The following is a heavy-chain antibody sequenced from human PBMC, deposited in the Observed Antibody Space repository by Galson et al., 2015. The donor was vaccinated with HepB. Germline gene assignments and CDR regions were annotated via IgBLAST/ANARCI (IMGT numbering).Heavy chain of an antibody. CDR3: AHTKTYYYDSSGYQNLERAFDI. D-gene: IGHD3-22*01. CDR2: IYWDDDK. J-gene: IGHJ3*02. CDR1: GFSLSTSGVG. V-gene: IGHV2-5*02. Sequence: PALVKPTPTLTLTCTFSGFSLSTSGVGVGWIRQPPGKALEWLALIYWDDDKRYSPSLKSRLTITKDTSKNQVVLTMTNMDPVDTATYYCAHTKTYYYDSSGYQNLERAFDIWGQGTMVTVSS.